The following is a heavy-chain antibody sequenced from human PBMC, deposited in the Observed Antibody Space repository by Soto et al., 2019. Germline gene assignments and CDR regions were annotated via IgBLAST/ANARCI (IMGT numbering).Heavy chain of an antibody. CDR3: ADCSSTSCYH. CDR1: GYTFTYRY. CDR2: ITPFSGNT. J-gene: IGHJ4*02. Sequence: SVKVSCKASGYTFTYRYLHWVRQAPGQALEWMGWITPFSGNTNYAQKLQDRVTITRDRSMSTAYMELSSLRSEDTAMYYCADCSSTSCYHWGQGTLVTVSS. V-gene: IGHV1-45*02. D-gene: IGHD2-2*01.